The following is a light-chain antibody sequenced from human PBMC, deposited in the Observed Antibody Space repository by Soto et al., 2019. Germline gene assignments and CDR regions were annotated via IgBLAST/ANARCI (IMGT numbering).Light chain of an antibody. CDR3: CSYAGIRV. Sequence: QSALTQPASVSGSAGQSITISCTGTSSDVGSYNLVSWYRQYSGKAPKLLIYEVNKRPSGVSNRFSGSKSGNTASLTISGLQAEDEADYYCCSYAGIRVFGTGTKVAVL. V-gene: IGLV2-23*02. J-gene: IGLJ1*01. CDR2: EVN. CDR1: SSDVGSYNL.